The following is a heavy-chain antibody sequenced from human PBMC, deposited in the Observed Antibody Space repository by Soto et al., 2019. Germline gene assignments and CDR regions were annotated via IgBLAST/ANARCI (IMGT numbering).Heavy chain of an antibody. CDR3: ARRYGDQFDY. Sequence: QVQLQESGPGLVKPSETLSLTCTVSGGSISSYYWSWIRQPPGKGLEWIGYIYYSGSTNYNPSLKSPVTLSVDTSNNQSARKPSSVTSADSAVYYCARRYGDQFDYWGQGTLVTVSS. V-gene: IGHV4-59*01. CDR1: GGSISSYY. CDR2: IYYSGST. J-gene: IGHJ4*02. D-gene: IGHD4-17*01.